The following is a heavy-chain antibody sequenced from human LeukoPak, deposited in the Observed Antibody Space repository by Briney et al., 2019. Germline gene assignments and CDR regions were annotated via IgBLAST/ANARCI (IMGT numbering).Heavy chain of an antibody. CDR3: ARGLEGGIAARGGDFFDY. V-gene: IGHV3-23*01. CDR1: GFTFSSYA. J-gene: IGHJ4*02. Sequence: PGGSLRLSCAASGFTFSSYAMSWVRQAAGKGLEWVSAISASGGSTYYADSVKGRFTISRDNSKNTLYLQVNSLRAEDTAVYYCARGLEGGIAARGGDFFDYWGQGTLVTVSS. D-gene: IGHD6-13*01. CDR2: ISASGGST.